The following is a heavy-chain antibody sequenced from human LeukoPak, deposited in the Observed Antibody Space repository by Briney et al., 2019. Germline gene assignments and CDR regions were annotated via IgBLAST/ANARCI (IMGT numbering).Heavy chain of an antibody. D-gene: IGHD3-22*01. CDR1: GFTFSSYA. CDR3: AKDWVDYYHTGVYKHAGGFDY. CDR2: ISGSGGTT. Sequence: GGSLRLSCAASGFTFSSYAMNWVRQAPGKGLEWVSSISGSGGTTYYADSVKGRFTISRDNSKNTLYLQMDSLRAEDTAVYYCAKDWVDYYHTGVYKHAGGFDYWAREPWSPSPQ. V-gene: IGHV3-23*01. J-gene: IGHJ4*02.